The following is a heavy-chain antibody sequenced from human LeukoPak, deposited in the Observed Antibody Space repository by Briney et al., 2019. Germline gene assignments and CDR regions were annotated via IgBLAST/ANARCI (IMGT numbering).Heavy chain of an antibody. J-gene: IGHJ4*02. CDR2: INPNSGGT. CDR1: GYTLTGYY. Sequence: ASVKVSCKASGYTLTGYYMHWVRQAPGQGLEWMGWINPNSGGTNYAQKFQGRVTMTRDTSISTAYMELSRLRSDDTAVYYCAREVQFYYDSSGYYDSDYWGQGTLVTVSS. V-gene: IGHV1-2*02. D-gene: IGHD3-22*01. CDR3: AREVQFYYDSSGYYDSDY.